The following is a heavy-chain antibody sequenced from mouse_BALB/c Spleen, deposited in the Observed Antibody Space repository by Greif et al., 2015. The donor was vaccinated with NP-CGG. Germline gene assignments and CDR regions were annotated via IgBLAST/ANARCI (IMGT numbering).Heavy chain of an antibody. D-gene: IGHD1-1*01. V-gene: IGHV1-5*01. CDR1: GYTFTSYW. CDR2: IYPGNSDT. Sequence: EVQLQQSGTVLARPGASVKMSCKASGYTFTSYWMHWVKQRPGQGLEWIGAIYPGNSDTSYNQKFKGKAKLTAVTSTSTAYMELSSLTNEDSAVYYCTRSSGYYGSSYDYAMDYWGQGTSVTVSS. J-gene: IGHJ4*01. CDR3: TRSSGYYGSSYDYAMDY.